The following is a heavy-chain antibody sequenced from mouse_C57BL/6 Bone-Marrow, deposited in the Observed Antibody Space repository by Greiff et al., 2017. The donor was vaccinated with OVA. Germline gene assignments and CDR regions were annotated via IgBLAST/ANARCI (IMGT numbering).Heavy chain of an antibody. CDR2: IYPGDGDT. Sequence: QVQLQQSGAELVKPGASVKISCKASGYAFSSYWMNWVKQRPGKGLEWIGQIYPGDGDTNYNGKFKGKATLTADKSSSTAYMQLSSLTAEDSAVYFCARGGLRRYFDYWGQGTTLTVSS. V-gene: IGHV1-80*01. CDR3: ARGGLRRYFDY. J-gene: IGHJ2*01. CDR1: GYAFSSYW. D-gene: IGHD2-4*01.